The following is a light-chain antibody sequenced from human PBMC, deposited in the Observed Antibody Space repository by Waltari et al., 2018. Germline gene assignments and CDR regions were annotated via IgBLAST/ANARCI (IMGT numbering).Light chain of an antibody. V-gene: IGKV3-15*01. CDR3: QQYYVWPPFT. CDR1: QSVRTN. Sequence: VLLTQSPASLYVSSGDTVTLYCRASQSVRTNLVLYQQNVGQAPRTLIYGASTRASGVPSRFSGSGSETDFTLIICSLRSEDAAVYFCQQYYVWPPFTFGGGTKLEI. J-gene: IGKJ4*01. CDR2: GAS.